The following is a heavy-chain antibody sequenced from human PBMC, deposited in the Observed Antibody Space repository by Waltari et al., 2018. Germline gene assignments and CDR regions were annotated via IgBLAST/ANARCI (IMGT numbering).Heavy chain of an antibody. CDR1: GGSISSYY. CDR3: ARDRNYGSGSPLLDY. J-gene: IGHJ4*02. V-gene: IGHV4-59*01. Sequence: QVQLQESGPGLVKPSETLSLTCTVSGGSISSYYWSWIRQPPGKGLEWIGYIYYSGSTNYNPSLKSRVTISVDTSKNQFSLKLGSVTAADTAVYYCARDRNYGSGSPLLDYWGQGTLVTVSS. CDR2: IYYSGST. D-gene: IGHD3-10*01.